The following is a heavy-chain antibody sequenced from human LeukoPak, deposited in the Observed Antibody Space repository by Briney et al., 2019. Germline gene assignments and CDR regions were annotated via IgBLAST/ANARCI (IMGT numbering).Heavy chain of an antibody. J-gene: IGHJ4*02. D-gene: IGHD5-12*01. Sequence: KPGGSLRLSCVASGLTSSDYYMGWIRQAPGRGLEWLSYISSSGSTIYYADSVKGRFTISRDNAKNSLYLQMNSLRAEDTAVYYCARGRIKSLFFDYWGQGTLVTVSS. V-gene: IGHV3-11*04. CDR2: ISSSGSTI. CDR1: GLTSSDYY. CDR3: ARGRIKSLFFDY.